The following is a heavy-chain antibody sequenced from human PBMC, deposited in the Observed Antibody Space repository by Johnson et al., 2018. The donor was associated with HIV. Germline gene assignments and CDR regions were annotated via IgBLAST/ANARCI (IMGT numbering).Heavy chain of an antibody. CDR2: IKSKTDGGAT. CDR1: NAW. Sequence: NAWMSWVRQAPGKGLAWVGHIKSKTDGGATDYPAPVKDRFTISRDDSKNTLYLQMNSLTNEDTAVYYCTAPSILWRPGVFDIWGQGTMVTGSS. V-gene: IGHV3-15*01. CDR3: TAPSILWRPGVFDI. J-gene: IGHJ3*02. D-gene: IGHD2-21*01.